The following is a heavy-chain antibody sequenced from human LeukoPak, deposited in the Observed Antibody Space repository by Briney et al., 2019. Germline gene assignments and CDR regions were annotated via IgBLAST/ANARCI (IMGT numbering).Heavy chain of an antibody. Sequence: PSETLSLTCAVYGGSFSGYYWSWIRQPPGKGLGWIGEINHSGSTNYNPSLKSRVTISVDTSKNQFSLKLSSVTAADTAVYYCAGAPRIAAAGRSTNWFDPWGQGTLVTVSS. CDR3: AGAPRIAAAGRSTNWFDP. CDR1: GGSFSGYY. CDR2: INHSGST. D-gene: IGHD6-13*01. V-gene: IGHV4-34*01. J-gene: IGHJ5*02.